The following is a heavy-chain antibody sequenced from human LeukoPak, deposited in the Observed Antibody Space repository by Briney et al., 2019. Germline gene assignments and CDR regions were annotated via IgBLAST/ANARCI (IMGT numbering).Heavy chain of an antibody. D-gene: IGHD3-3*01. J-gene: IGHJ4*02. CDR3: ARQSYDFWSGYYSPPDY. CDR1: GGSISSSSYY. Sequence: SETLSLTCTVSGGSISSSSYYWGWIRQPPGKGLEWIGSIYYSGSTYYNPSLKSRVTISVDTSKSQFSLKLSSVTGADTAVYYCARQSYDFWSGYYSPPDYWGQGTLVTVSS. CDR2: IYYSGST. V-gene: IGHV4-39*01.